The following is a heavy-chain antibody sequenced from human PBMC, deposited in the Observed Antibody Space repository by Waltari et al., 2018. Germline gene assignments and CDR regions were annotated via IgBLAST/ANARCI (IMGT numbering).Heavy chain of an antibody. J-gene: IGHJ3*02. CDR3: ARDQGVVVPAAIDGGGRGAFDI. V-gene: IGHV1-46*01. CDR1: GYTFTSYY. D-gene: IGHD2-2*01. CDR2: INPSGGSK. Sequence: AEVKKPGASVKVSCKASGYTFTSYYMHWVRQAPGQGLEWMGIINPSGGSKSYAQKFQGRVNMTRDTSTSTVYMELSSLRSEDTAVYYCARDQGVVVPAAIDGGGRGAFDIWGQGTMVTVSS.